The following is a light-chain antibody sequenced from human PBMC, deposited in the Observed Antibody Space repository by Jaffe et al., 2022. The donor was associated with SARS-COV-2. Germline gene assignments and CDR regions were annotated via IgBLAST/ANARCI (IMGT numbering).Light chain of an antibody. V-gene: IGKV1-5*03. CDR1: QSISSW. Sequence: DIQMTQSPSTLSASVGDRVTITCRASQSISSWLAWYQQKAGKAPKLLIYTASSLQSGVPSRFSGSGSGTEFTLTISSLQPDDFATYYCQQYDSYRTFGQGTKVEMK. CDR2: TAS. CDR3: QQYDSYRT. J-gene: IGKJ1*01.